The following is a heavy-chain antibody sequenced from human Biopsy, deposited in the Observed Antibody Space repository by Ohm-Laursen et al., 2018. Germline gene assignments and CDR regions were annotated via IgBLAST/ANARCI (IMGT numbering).Heavy chain of an antibody. Sequence: SLRLSCAASGFTFSDYYMSWVRQAPGQGLEWLSYISRSGSIIDYADSVKSRFTISRDNAQNTLYLQMNSLRADDTAVYYCARDWGGDYGGNIDYYYFYGMDVWGQGTTVTVSS. V-gene: IGHV3-11*01. CDR3: ARDWGGDYGGNIDYYYFYGMDV. CDR2: ISRSGSII. CDR1: GFTFSDYY. J-gene: IGHJ6*02. D-gene: IGHD4-23*01.